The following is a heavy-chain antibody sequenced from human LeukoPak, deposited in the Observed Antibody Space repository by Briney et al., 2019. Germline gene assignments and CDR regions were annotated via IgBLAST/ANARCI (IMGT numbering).Heavy chain of an antibody. J-gene: IGHJ4*02. V-gene: IGHV4-59*08. CDR2: IYYTGSS. Sequence: SETLSLTCTVSGGSISGYFWVWIRQPPGKGLEGIGYIYYTGSSNYNPSLKSRVTISIDTSKNQFSLTLNSVTAADTGVYYCARHKYSGYERVFDYWGQGTLVTVSS. D-gene: IGHD5-12*01. CDR3: ARHKYSGYERVFDY. CDR1: GGSISGYF.